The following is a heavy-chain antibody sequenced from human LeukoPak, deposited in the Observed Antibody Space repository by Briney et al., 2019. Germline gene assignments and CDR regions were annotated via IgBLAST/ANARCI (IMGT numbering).Heavy chain of an antibody. J-gene: IGHJ6*02. CDR3: AKDNKAFGPTGPYYGMDV. D-gene: IGHD1-14*01. CDR2: ISGSGGST. CDR1: GFTFSSYA. Sequence: LPGGSLRLSCAASGFTFSSYAMSWVRQAPGKGLEWVSAISGSGGSTYYADSVKGRFTISRDNSKNTLYLQMNSLRAEDTAVYYCAKDNKAFGPTGPYYGMDVWGQGATVTVSS. V-gene: IGHV3-23*01.